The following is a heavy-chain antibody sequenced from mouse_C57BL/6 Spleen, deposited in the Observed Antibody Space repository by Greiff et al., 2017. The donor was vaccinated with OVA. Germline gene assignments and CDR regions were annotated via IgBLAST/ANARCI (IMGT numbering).Heavy chain of an antibody. CDR3: ARGIYYYGSSCAMDY. V-gene: IGHV1-22*01. CDR2: INPNNGGT. Sequence: EVKLQESGPELVKPGASVKMSCKASGYTFTDYNMHWVKQSHGKSLEWIGYINPNNGGTSYNQKFKGKATLTVNKSSSTAYMELRSLTSEDSAVYYCARGIYYYGSSCAMDYWGQGTSVTVSS. CDR1: GYTFTDYN. D-gene: IGHD1-1*01. J-gene: IGHJ4*01.